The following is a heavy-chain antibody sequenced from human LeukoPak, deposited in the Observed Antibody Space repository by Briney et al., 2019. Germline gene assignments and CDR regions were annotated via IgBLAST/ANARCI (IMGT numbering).Heavy chain of an antibody. CDR1: GFNFSDYY. D-gene: IGHD3-22*01. CDR3: AREIHSTGYYYAGGYMDV. Sequence: TGGSLRLSCAASGFNFSDYYMSWVRQAPGRGLEWISFFSSGDTNIKYADSVKGRFTIPRDNAKNSLYLQMNSLRAEDTAVYFCAREIHSTGYYYAGGYMDVWGEETTVTVSS. J-gene: IGHJ6*03. CDR2: FSSGDTNI. V-gene: IGHV3-11*04.